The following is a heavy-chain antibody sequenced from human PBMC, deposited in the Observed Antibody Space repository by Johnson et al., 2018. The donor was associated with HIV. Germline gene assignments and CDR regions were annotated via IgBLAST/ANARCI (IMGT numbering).Heavy chain of an antibody. CDR1: GFTFSMSW. V-gene: IGHV3-7*01. Sequence: VQLVESGGGLVQPGGSLRLSCAASGFTFSMSWMTWVRQAPGKGLEFVANLNQDGRRKNYVDSVQGRFIISRDNAKNLLFLQMDSLRVDDTAVYYCARDPGYSSFDIWGQGTMVTVSS. J-gene: IGHJ3*02. CDR2: LNQDGRRK. D-gene: IGHD1-1*01. CDR3: ARDPGYSSFDI.